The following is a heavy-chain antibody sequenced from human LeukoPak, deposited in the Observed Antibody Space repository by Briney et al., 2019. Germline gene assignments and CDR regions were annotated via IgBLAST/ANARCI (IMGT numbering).Heavy chain of an antibody. CDR1: GYTFTGYY. V-gene: IGHV1-2*02. CDR2: IIPNSGGA. Sequence: HRASVKVSCKASGYTFTGYYIHWVRQAPGQGLEWMGWIIPNSGGAKSAQKFQGRVTMTRDTSISTAYMELSRLRSDDTAVYYCAKGLDYGDPFNFDYWGQGTLVTVSS. J-gene: IGHJ4*02. D-gene: IGHD4-17*01. CDR3: AKGLDYGDPFNFDY.